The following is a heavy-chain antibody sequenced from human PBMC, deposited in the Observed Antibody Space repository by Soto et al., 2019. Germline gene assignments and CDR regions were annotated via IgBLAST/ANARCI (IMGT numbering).Heavy chain of an antibody. Sequence: QVQLVESGGGVVQPGGSLRLSCAASGFPFSRYGMQWVRQAPGKGLEWVAVILNDGSQRYYADSVKGRFTISRDNSKNTLSLQMLSLRAAHSPVYFCSNTYYYDTEGSYYDAFDSWGQGTVATVSS. V-gene: IGHV3-33*06. D-gene: IGHD3-22*01. J-gene: IGHJ3*01. CDR1: GFPFSRYG. CDR2: ILNDGSQR. CDR3: SNTYYYDTEGSYYDAFDS.